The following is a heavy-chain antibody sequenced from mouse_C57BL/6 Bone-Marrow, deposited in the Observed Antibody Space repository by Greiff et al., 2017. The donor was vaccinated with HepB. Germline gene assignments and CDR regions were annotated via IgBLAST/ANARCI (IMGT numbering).Heavy chain of an antibody. D-gene: IGHD3-3*01. V-gene: IGHV3-6*01. CDR1: GYSITSGYY. Sequence: EVHLVESGPGLVKPSQSLSLTCSVTGYSITSGYYWNWIRQFPGNKLEWMGYISYDGSNNYNPSLKNRISITRDTSKNQFFLKLNSVTTEDTATYYCARGGPAAYYFDYWGQGTTLTVSS. J-gene: IGHJ2*01. CDR2: ISYDGSN. CDR3: ARGGPAAYYFDY.